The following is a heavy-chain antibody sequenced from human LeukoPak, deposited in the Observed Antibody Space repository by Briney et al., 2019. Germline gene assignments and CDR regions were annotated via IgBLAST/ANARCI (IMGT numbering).Heavy chain of an antibody. V-gene: IGHV5-51*01. J-gene: IGHJ4*02. D-gene: IGHD3-10*01. CDR1: GYRFTSHW. CDR3: ATSESKKKFDY. CDR2: IFPGDSDT. Sequence: GESLKISCKGSGYRFTSHWIGWVRQMPGKGLEWMGIIFPGDSDTAYSPSFQGQVTISADKSINTAYLQWSSLKASDTAMYYCATSESKKKFDYWGQGTRVTVSS.